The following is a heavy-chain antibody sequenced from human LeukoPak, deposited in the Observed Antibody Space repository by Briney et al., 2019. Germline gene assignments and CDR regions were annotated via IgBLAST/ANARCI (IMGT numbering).Heavy chain of an antibody. CDR1: GYTFTGYY. CDR3: ARDLSGSYYNPQDV. CDR2: INPNSGGT. V-gene: IGHV1-2*02. J-gene: IGHJ6*04. D-gene: IGHD3-10*01. Sequence: ASVKVSCKASGYTFTGYYMHWVRQAPGQGLEWMGWINPNSGGTNYAQKFQGRVTMTRDTSISTAYMELSRLRSDDTAVYYCARDLSGSYYNPQDVWGKGTTVTVSS.